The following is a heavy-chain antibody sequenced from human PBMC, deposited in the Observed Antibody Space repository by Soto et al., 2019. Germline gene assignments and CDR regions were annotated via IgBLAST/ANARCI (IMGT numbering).Heavy chain of an antibody. CDR3: TRGGGDF. V-gene: IGHV4-59*01. J-gene: IGHJ4*02. Sequence: PSETLSLTCTVSGGSINTYYWSWIRQPPGKGLEWIGYIYYSGSDSGSTNYIPSLKSRVTISVDTSKNQFSLKLTSVTAADTAVYFCTRGGGDFWGQGTPVTVSS. D-gene: IGHD6-25*01. CDR1: GGSINTYY. CDR2: IYYSGSDSGST.